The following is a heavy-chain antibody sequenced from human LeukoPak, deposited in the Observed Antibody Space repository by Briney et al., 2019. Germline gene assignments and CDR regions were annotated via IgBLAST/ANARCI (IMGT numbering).Heavy chain of an antibody. CDR3: ARDGFLGPYYYYGMDV. D-gene: IGHD3-3*01. CDR1: GGSFSGYY. Sequence: SETLSLTCAVYGGSFSGYYWSWIRQPPGKGLEWIGYIYYSGSTNYNPSLKSRVTISVDTSKNQFSLKLSSVTAADTAVYYCARDGFLGPYYYYGMDVWGQGTTVTVSS. J-gene: IGHJ6*02. V-gene: IGHV4-59*01. CDR2: IYYSGST.